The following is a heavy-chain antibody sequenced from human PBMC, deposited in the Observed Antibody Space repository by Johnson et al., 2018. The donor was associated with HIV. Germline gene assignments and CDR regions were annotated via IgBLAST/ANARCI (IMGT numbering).Heavy chain of an antibody. CDR3: AVLCSGCADAFDV. V-gene: IGHV3-64*07. Sequence: VQLVESGGGLVRPGGSLRLSCVASGFSFIDYAMIWVRQAPGKGLEYVSAISSNGGSTYYADSVKGRFTISRDNAKNSLYLQMNSLRAEDGAVYYCAVLCSGCADAFDVWGQGTMVTVS. CDR2: ISSNGGST. D-gene: IGHD3-10*01. CDR1: GFSFIDYA. J-gene: IGHJ3*01.